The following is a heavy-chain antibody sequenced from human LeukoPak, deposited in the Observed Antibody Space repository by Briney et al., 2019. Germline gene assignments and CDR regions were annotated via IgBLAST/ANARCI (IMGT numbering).Heavy chain of an antibody. D-gene: IGHD2-2*01. CDR2: IYTSGST. V-gene: IGHV4-4*07. J-gene: IGHJ6*03. CDR1: GGSISSYY. Sequence: SETLSLTCTVSGGSISSYYWSWIRQPAGKGLEWIGRIYTSGSTNYNPSLKSRVTMSVDTSKNQFSLKLSSVTAADTAVYYCARDSWDIVVVPAAFTGPNYYYMDVCGKGTTLTVSS. CDR3: ARDSWDIVVVPAAFTGPNYYYMDV.